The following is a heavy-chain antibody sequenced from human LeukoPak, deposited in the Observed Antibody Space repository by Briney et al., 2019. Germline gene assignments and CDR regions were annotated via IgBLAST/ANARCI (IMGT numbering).Heavy chain of an antibody. CDR2: IQQDGSDK. CDR1: GFTFSSQW. D-gene: IGHD6-13*01. Sequence: PGGSLRLSCAASGFTFSSQWMSWVRQAPGKGLEWVANIQQDGSDKNYVDSVKGRFTISRDNAKKSLSLQMNSLRAEDTAVYYCARDGIAADDYYYGMDVWGQGTTVTVSS. V-gene: IGHV3-7*01. J-gene: IGHJ6*02. CDR3: ARDGIAADDYYYGMDV.